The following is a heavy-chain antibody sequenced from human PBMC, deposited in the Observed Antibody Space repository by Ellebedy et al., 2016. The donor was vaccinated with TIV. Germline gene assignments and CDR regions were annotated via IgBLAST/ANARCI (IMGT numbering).Heavy chain of an antibody. CDR1: GGSISSGGYY. V-gene: IGHV4-31*03. CDR2: IYYSGST. D-gene: IGHD3-16*01. Sequence: SETLSLXXTVSGGSISSGGYYWSWIRQHPGKGLEWIGYIYYSGSTYYNPSLKSRITISVDTSKNQFSLKLSSVTAADTAVYYCARGYAYYYGMDVWGQGTTVTVSS. J-gene: IGHJ6*02. CDR3: ARGYAYYYGMDV.